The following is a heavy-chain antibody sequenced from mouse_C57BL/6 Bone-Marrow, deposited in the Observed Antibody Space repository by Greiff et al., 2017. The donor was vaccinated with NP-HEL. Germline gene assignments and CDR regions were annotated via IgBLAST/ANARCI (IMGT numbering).Heavy chain of an antibody. Sequence: VQLQQSGAELVRPGASVKLSCTASGFNIKDDYMHWVKQRPEHGLEWIGWIDPENGDTEYASKFQGKATITADTSSNTAYLQLSSLTSEDTAVYYCTRYYGSSPDYWGQGTTLTVSS. J-gene: IGHJ2*01. D-gene: IGHD1-1*01. CDR2: IDPENGDT. V-gene: IGHV14-4*01. CDR3: TRYYGSSPDY. CDR1: GFNIKDDY.